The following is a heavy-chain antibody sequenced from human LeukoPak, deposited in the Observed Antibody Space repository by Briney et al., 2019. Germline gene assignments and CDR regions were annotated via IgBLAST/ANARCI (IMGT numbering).Heavy chain of an antibody. CDR1: GFSVSSNY. CDR2: IYSGGST. CDR3: ARGRLQLWSYYVDY. J-gene: IGHJ4*02. Sequence: GGSLRLSCAASGFSVSSNYMSWVRQAPGKGLDWVSVIYSGGSTYYADSVKGRFTISRDNSKNTLYLQMNSLRAEDTAVYYCARGRLQLWSYYVDYWGQGTLVTVSS. D-gene: IGHD5-18*01. V-gene: IGHV3-53*01.